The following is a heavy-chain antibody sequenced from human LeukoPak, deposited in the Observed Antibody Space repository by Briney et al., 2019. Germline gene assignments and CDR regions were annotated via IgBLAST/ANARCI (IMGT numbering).Heavy chain of an antibody. CDR1: GFTFSEHY. CDR3: ARVRGYDWRSFGN. J-gene: IGHJ4*02. D-gene: IGHD5-12*01. CDR2: SRNKAQSFTT. V-gene: IGHV3-72*01. Sequence: PGGSLRLSCAASGFTFSEHYMDWVRQAPGKGLEWVARSRNKAQSFTTVYAASVKARFTISRDDSKHLLYLQMNSLKAEDTAVYYCARVRGYDWRSFGNWGQGTLVTVSS.